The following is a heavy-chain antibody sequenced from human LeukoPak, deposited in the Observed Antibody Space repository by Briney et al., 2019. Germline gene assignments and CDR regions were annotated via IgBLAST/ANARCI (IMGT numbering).Heavy chain of an antibody. D-gene: IGHD3-10*01. V-gene: IGHV3-30*03. CDR3: ARDISPSYFGSFDY. CDR1: GSTFSNCG. Sequence: GGSLRLSCAASGSTFSNCGMHWVRQAPGKGLEWVALISYEGSKKYYADFVKGRFTISRDNSKNTLYLQMNSLRAEDTAVYYCARDISPSYFGSFDYWGQGTLVTVSS. CDR2: ISYEGSKK. J-gene: IGHJ4*02.